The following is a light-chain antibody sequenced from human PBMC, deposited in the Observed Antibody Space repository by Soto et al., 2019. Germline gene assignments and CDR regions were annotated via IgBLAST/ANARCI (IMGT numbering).Light chain of an antibody. CDR2: GRT. CDR3: AAWDDNLSGYV. J-gene: IGLJ1*01. CDR1: DSNIGINT. V-gene: IGLV1-44*01. Sequence: QSVLTQPPSASGTPGQRITISCSGSDSNIGINTVNWYQQLPGSAPKLLIYGRTQRPSGVPDRFSGSKSGTSASLAISGLQSEDEADYYCAAWDDNLSGYVFGTGTKVTVL.